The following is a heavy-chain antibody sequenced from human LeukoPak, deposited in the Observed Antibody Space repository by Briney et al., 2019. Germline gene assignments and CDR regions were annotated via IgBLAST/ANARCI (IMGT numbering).Heavy chain of an antibody. CDR1: GGSISSYY. V-gene: IGHV4-4*07. CDR3: AREPAAAGSFDY. J-gene: IGHJ4*02. D-gene: IGHD6-13*01. Sequence: SSETLSLTCTVSGGSISSYYWCWIRQPAGKGLEWIGRIYISGSTNYNPSLKSRVTMSVDTSKNQFSLKLSSVTAADTAVYYCAREPAAAGSFDYWGQGTLVTVSS. CDR2: IYISGST.